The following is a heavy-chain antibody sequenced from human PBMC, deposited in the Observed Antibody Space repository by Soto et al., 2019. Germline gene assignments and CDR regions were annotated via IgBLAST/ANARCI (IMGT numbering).Heavy chain of an antibody. J-gene: IGHJ4*02. Sequence: GGSLRLSCAASGFTFSSYGMHWVRQAPGKGLEWVAVIWYDGSNKYYADSVKGRFTISRDNSKNTLYLQMNSLRAEDTAVYYCARDVDYCSSTSCYVEGVAVAGLIDYWGQGTLVTVSS. CDR2: IWYDGSNK. D-gene: IGHD2-2*01. CDR1: GFTFSSYG. V-gene: IGHV3-33*01. CDR3: ARDVDYCSSTSCYVEGVAVAGLIDY.